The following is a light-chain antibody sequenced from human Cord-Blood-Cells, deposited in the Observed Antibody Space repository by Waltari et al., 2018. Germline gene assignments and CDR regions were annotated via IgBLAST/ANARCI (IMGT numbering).Light chain of an antibody. V-gene: IGKV1-5*03. CDR3: QQYNSS. CDR2: KAS. Sequence: DIQMTQSPSTLSASVGDRVTITCRASQSISSRLAWYQQKPGKAPKLLIYKASSLESGVPSRFSGSGSGTEFTLTISSLQPDDFATYYCQQYNSSFGQGTKLEIK. CDR1: QSISSR. J-gene: IGKJ2*01.